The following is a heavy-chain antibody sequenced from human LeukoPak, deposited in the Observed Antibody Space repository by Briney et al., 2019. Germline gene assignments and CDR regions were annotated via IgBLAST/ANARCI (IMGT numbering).Heavy chain of an antibody. CDR2: ISGYNGKT. Sequence: GASVKVSCKASGYPFTSFGISWVRQAPGQGLEWMGWISGYNGKTQYAQNLQGRVTMTTDTSTSTAYMELGSLRSDDMAVYYCARDRVYGYSSPRGFDHWGQGTLVTVSS. CDR1: GYPFTSFG. J-gene: IGHJ4*02. CDR3: ARDRVYGYSSPRGFDH. V-gene: IGHV1-18*03. D-gene: IGHD5-24*01.